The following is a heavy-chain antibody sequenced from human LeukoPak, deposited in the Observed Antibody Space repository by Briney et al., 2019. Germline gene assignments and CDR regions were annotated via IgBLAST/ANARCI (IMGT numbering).Heavy chain of an antibody. Sequence: PGGSLRLSCAASGFTFSNNAMNWVRQAPGNGLEWVSSIRGSGGSTYYADSVRGRFTISRDNSKNTLYLQMNSLRAEDTAVYYCAKGPTRNYYGSGSQFDYWGQGTLVTVSS. J-gene: IGHJ4*02. CDR2: IRGSGGST. CDR3: AKGPTRNYYGSGSQFDY. CDR1: GFTFSNNA. D-gene: IGHD3-10*01. V-gene: IGHV3-23*01.